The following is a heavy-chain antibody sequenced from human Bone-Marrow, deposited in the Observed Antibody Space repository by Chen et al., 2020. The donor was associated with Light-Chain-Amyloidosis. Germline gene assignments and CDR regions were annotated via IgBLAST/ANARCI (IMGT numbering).Heavy chain of an antibody. D-gene: IGHD5-12*01. V-gene: IGHV5-51*01. Sequence: GSGYTFPNYWIGWVRQMPGKGLEWMGVIYPDDSDARYGPSFECQVTISADKSITTAHLQWRSLKASDTTMYYCARRRDGYNLDYWGQGTPVTFSS. CDR2: IYPDDSDA. CDR3: ARRRDGYNLDY. CDR1: GYTFPNYW. J-gene: IGHJ4*02.